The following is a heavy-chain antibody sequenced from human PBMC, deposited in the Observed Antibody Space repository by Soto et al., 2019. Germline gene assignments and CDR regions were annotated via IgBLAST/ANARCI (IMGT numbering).Heavy chain of an antibody. J-gene: IGHJ4*02. CDR1: GFTFSYYW. CDR3: ARGDRGAFDD. Sequence: EVQLVESGGDLVQPGGSLRLSCAASGFTFSYYWRHWFRQPPGKGLVWVSRIHSDGSATTYADSVKGRFTISRDNAKNTLYLQMNSLTADDTAVYYCARGDRGAFDDWGQGTLVTVSS. V-gene: IGHV3-74*01. D-gene: IGHD3-10*01. CDR2: IHSDGSAT.